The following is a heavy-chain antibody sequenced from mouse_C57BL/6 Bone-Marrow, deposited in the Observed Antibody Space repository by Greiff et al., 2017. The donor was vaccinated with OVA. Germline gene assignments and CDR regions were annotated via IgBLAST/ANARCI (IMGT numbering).Heavy chain of an antibody. J-gene: IGHJ1*03. Sequence: EVQGVESGGGLVKPGGSLKLSCAASGFTFSSYAMSWVRQTPEKRLEWVATISDGGSYTYYPDNVKGRFTISRDNAKNNLYLRMSHLKSEDTAMYYCARDPFTTVVGYFDVWGTGTTVTVSS. CDR2: ISDGGSYT. V-gene: IGHV5-4*01. CDR1: GFTFSSYA. CDR3: ARDPFTTVVGYFDV. D-gene: IGHD1-1*01.